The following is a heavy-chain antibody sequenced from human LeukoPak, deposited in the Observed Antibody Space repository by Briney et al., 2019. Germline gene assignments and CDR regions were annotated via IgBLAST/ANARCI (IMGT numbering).Heavy chain of an antibody. J-gene: IGHJ4*02. CDR1: GFIFSSYA. CDR3: AKDKYYGDFGYDY. CDR2: ISGSGGST. V-gene: IGHV3-23*01. D-gene: IGHD4-17*01. Sequence: GGSLRLSCAASGFIFSSYAMSWVRQALGKGLKWVSSISGSGGSTYYADSVKGRFTISRDNSKNTLYLQMNSLRAEDTAIYFCAKDKYYGDFGYDYWGQGTLVTVSS.